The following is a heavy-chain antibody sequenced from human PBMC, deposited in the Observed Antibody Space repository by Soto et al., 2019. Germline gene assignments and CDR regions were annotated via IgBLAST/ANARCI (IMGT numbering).Heavy chain of an antibody. J-gene: IGHJ3*02. D-gene: IGHD4-4*01. CDR3: ARSTTAHGSDI. V-gene: IGHV1-46*01. Sequence: QVQLVQSGAEVTKPGASVKVSCKASGYTFTSYFIHWVRQAPGQGLEWMGIINPSGGTTTYAEKFQRGVTLSTDTSTCIVYMELGSLGSEDTAVFYCARSTTAHGSDIWGHGTMVTVSS. CDR1: GYTFTSYF. CDR2: INPSGGTT.